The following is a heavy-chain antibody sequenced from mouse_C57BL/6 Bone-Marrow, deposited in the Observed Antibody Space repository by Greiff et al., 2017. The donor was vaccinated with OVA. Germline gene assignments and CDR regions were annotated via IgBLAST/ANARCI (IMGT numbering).Heavy chain of an antibody. V-gene: IGHV1-18*01. CDR1: GYTFTDYN. J-gene: IGHJ3*01. CDR3: ARRVLLRFAY. Sequence: EVKLMESGPELVKPGASVKIPCKASGYTFTDYNMDWVKQSHGKSLEWIGDINPNNGGTIYNQKFKGKATLTVDKSSSTAYMELRSLTSEDTAVYYCARRVLLRFAYWGQGTLVTVSA. D-gene: IGHD1-1*01. CDR2: INPNNGGT.